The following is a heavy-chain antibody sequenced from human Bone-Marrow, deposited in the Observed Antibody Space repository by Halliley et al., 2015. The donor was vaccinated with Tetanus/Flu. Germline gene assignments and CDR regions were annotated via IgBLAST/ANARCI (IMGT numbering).Heavy chain of an antibody. Sequence: GLVKPSETLSVTCTVSGDSISGYYWGWIRQSPGKGLEWIGYIHYKGSTNLNPFFKSRVTISVDTSKNQFSLKLSSVTAADTAVYYCARINRELGATLVLWYFDLWGRGTLVPVSS. V-gene: IGHV4-59*01. CDR2: IHYKGST. J-gene: IGHJ2*01. D-gene: IGHD1-26*01. CDR1: GDSISGYY. CDR3: ARINRELGATLVLWYFDL.